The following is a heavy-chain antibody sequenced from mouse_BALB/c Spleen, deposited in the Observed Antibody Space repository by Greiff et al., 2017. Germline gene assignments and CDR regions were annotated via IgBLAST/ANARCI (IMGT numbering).Heavy chain of an antibody. J-gene: IGHJ4*01. CDR1: GYTFTSYY. V-gene: IGHV1S56*01. CDR3: ARLGLYDYYAMDY. D-gene: IGHD2-12*01. Sequence: QVQLQQSGPELVKPGASVRISCKASGYTFTSYYIHWVKQRPGQGLEWIGWIYPGNVNTKYNEKFKGKATLTADKSSSTAYMQLSSLTSEDSAVYFCARLGLYDYYAMDYWGQGTSVTVSS. CDR2: IYPGNVNT.